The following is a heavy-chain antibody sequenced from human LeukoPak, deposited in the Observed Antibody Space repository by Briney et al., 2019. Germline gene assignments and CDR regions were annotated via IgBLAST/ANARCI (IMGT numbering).Heavy chain of an antibody. CDR2: IWSDGSIM. J-gene: IGHJ6*02. Sequence: GGSLRLSCVASGFSFSTYGMHWVRQAPGKGLEWVAVIWSDGSIMYYADSVKGRFSISRDNSKNTLYVQMNSLRVEDTAVYYCARGEVAVAGTEDDYNYYGMDVWGQGTTVTVSS. D-gene: IGHD6-19*01. CDR1: GFSFSTYG. V-gene: IGHV3-33*01. CDR3: ARGEVAVAGTEDDYNYYGMDV.